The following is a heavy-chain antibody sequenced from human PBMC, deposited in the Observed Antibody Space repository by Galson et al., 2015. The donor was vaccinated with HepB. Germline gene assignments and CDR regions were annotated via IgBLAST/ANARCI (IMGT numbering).Heavy chain of an antibody. CDR1: GFTFSSYA. J-gene: IGHJ6*03. Sequence: SLRLSCAASGFTFSSYAMSWVRQAPGKGLEWVSAISGSGGSTYYADSVKGRFTISRDNSKNTLYLQMNSLRAEDTAVYYCAKVRSYDFWSGYPYYYYYYMDVWGKGTTVTVSS. D-gene: IGHD3-3*01. CDR2: ISGSGGST. CDR3: AKVRSYDFWSGYPYYYYYYMDV. V-gene: IGHV3-23*01.